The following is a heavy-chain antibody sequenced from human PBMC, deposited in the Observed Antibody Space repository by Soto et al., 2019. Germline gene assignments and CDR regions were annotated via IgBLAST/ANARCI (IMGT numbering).Heavy chain of an antibody. CDR1: GGSISSSSYY. CDR3: ARHDSVVVPAENWFDP. D-gene: IGHD2-2*01. V-gene: IGHV4-39*01. J-gene: IGHJ5*02. Sequence: SETLSLTCTVSGGSISSSSYYWGWIRQPPGKGLEWIGSIYYSGSTYYNPSLKSRVTISVDTSKNQFSLKLSSVTAADTAVYYCARHDSVVVPAENWFDPWGQGTLVTVSS. CDR2: IYYSGST.